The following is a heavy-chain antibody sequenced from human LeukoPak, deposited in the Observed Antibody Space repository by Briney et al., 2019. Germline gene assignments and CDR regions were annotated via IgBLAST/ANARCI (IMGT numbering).Heavy chain of an antibody. V-gene: IGHV1-18*01. Sequence: GASVKVSCTSSGYSFKKYAISWVRQAPGQGLEWMGWISTYNGDTNYAQNFQGRVTMATDTSTSTAFMELRSLRSDDTAVYYCTRDPSNTSGRYIYFDYWGQGTPVTVSP. CDR2: ISTYNGDT. J-gene: IGHJ4*02. CDR1: GYSFKKYA. D-gene: IGHD6-19*01. CDR3: TRDPSNTSGRYIYFDY.